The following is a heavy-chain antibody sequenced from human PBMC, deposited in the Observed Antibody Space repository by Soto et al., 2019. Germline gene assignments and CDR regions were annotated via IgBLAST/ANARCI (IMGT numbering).Heavy chain of an antibody. D-gene: IGHD2-15*01. CDR2: IDPSDSYT. CDR3: ARQYSYPRSGDSDKGMDV. CDR1: GYIFINYW. J-gene: IGHJ6*02. V-gene: IGHV5-10-1*03. Sequence: EVQLVQSGAEVIKPGESLRISCKTSGYIFINYWISWVRQMPGKGLEWLGRIDPSDSYTNYSPSFQGHVTISTDKSTSTAYRQWSSLEASDTAIYYCARQYSYPRSGDSDKGMDVWGQGTTVTASS.